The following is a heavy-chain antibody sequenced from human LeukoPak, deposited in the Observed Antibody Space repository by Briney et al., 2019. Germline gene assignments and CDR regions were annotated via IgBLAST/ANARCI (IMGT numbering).Heavy chain of an antibody. J-gene: IGHJ1*01. CDR3: ASYAEPDIVVVPAAIGYFQH. CDR2: INHSGST. Sequence: SETLSLTCAVYGGSFSGYYWSWIRQPPGKGLEWIGEINHSGSTNYNPSLKSRVTISVDTSKNQFSLKLSSVTAADTAVYYCASYAEPDIVVVPAAIGYFQHWGQGTLVTVSS. CDR1: GGSFSGYY. D-gene: IGHD2-2*02. V-gene: IGHV4-34*01.